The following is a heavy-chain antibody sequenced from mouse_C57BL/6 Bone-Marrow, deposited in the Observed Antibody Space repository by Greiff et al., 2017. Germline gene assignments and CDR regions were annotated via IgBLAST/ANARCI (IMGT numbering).Heavy chain of an antibody. CDR1: GFTFSDAR. V-gene: IGHV6-6*01. J-gene: IGHJ1*03. CDR3: TGWLLPLDFDV. Sequence: EVLLVESGGGLVQPGGSMKLSCAASGFTFSDARMDWVRQSPEKGLEWVAEIRYKANNHETYYAEPVKGRFTISRDDSKSSVYLQMNSLRAEDTGIYYCTGWLLPLDFDVWGTGTTVTVSS. D-gene: IGHD2-3*01. CDR2: IRYKANNHET.